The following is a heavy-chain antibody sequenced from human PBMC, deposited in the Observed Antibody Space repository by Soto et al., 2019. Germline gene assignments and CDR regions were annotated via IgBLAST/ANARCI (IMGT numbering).Heavy chain of an antibody. CDR1: GFTFGDYA. V-gene: IGHV3-49*04. CDR2: IIRKTYGATS. CDR3: TTDDKAADLRYFDHVLDY. D-gene: IGHD3-9*01. J-gene: IGHJ4*02. Sequence: GESLRLSCSGSGFTFGDYAMTWVGRDPGKGREGVVSIIRKTYGATSDYAASVKGRFTISRDESKSIAYLQMNSLKSEDMADYYCTTDDKAADLRYFDHVLDYWGQGIQVTVSS.